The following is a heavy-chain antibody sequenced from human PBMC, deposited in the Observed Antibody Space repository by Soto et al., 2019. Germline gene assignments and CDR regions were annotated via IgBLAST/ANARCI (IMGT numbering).Heavy chain of an antibody. J-gene: IGHJ6*02. D-gene: IGHD2-2*01. V-gene: IGHV3-53*01. CDR2: IYPAGST. Sequence: GGSLRLSCAVSGFILSRNYMTWVRQAPGKGLEWVSIIYPAGSTYYADSVQGRFTISRDNSKNTLYLQMNSLRAEDTAVYYCARDSQGLPAASPGFYYYGMDVWGQGTTVTVSS. CDR3: ARDSQGLPAASPGFYYYGMDV. CDR1: GFILSRNY.